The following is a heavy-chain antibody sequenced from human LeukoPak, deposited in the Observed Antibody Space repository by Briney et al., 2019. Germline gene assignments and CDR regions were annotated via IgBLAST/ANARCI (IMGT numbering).Heavy chain of an antibody. CDR2: ISYDGSNK. Sequence: GGSLRLSCAASGFTFSSYAMHWVRQAPGKGLEWVAVISYDGSNKYYADSVKGRFTISRDSSKNTLYLQMNSLRAEDTAVYYCARAQRGLVGANCWFDPWGQGTLVTVSS. J-gene: IGHJ5*02. CDR1: GFTFSSYA. V-gene: IGHV3-30-3*01. CDR3: ARAQRGLVGANCWFDP. D-gene: IGHD1-26*01.